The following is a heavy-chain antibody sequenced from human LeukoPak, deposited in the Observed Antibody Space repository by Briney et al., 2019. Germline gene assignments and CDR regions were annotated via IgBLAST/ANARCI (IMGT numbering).Heavy chain of an antibody. CDR3: ARDQVRFLEWLRAPVDI. D-gene: IGHD3-3*01. V-gene: IGHV3-30-3*01. CDR2: ISYDGSNK. Sequence: PGGSLRLSCAASGFTFSNYAMHWVRQAPGKGLEWVAFISYDGSNKYYADSVKGRFTISRDNSKNTLYLQMNSLRAEDTAVYYCARDQVRFLEWLRAPVDIWGQGTMVTVSS. CDR1: GFTFSNYA. J-gene: IGHJ3*02.